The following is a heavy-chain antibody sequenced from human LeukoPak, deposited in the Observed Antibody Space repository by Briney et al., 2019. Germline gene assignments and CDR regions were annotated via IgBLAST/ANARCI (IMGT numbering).Heavy chain of an antibody. J-gene: IGHJ4*02. CDR1: GGSISSGGFY. CDR3: ARDMSIGYCSSTSCYNAPSFDY. D-gene: IGHD2-2*02. V-gene: IGHV4-31*03. Sequence: SETLSLTCSVSGGSISSGGFYWSWIRQHPGKGLDWIGYIHYTGTTFYNPSLKGRVTISVDRSNNQFSLKLNFVTAADTAVYYCARDMSIGYCSSTSCYNAPSFDYWGQGTLVTVSS. CDR2: IHYTGTT.